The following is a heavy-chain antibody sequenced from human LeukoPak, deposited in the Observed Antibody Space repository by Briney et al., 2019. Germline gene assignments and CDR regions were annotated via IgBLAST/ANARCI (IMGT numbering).Heavy chain of an antibody. CDR2: ISSSGSTI. Sequence: GGSLRLSCAASGFTYSRYETNWVRQAPGKGLEWVSYISSSGSTIYYADSVKGRFTISRDNAKNSLYLQMNSLRAEDTAVYYCARSYGSGPNDAFDIWGQGTMVTVSS. D-gene: IGHD3-10*01. J-gene: IGHJ3*02. V-gene: IGHV3-48*03. CDR3: ARSYGSGPNDAFDI. CDR1: GFTYSRYE.